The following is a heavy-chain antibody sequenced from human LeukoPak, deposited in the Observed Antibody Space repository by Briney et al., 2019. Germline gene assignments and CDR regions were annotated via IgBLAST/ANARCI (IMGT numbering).Heavy chain of an antibody. V-gene: IGHV4-59*06. CDR2: IYYSGST. D-gene: IGHD3-16*01. Sequence: PSETLSLTCTVSGGSISSHYWSWIRQHPGKGLEWIGYIYYSGSTYYNPSLKSRVTISVDTSKNQFSLKLSSVTAADTAVYYCARVRGGKYYFDYWGQGTLVTVSS. J-gene: IGHJ4*02. CDR1: GGSISSHY. CDR3: ARVRGGKYYFDY.